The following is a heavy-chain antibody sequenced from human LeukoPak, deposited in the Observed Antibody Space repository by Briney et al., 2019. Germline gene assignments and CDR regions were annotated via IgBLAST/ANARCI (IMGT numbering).Heavy chain of an antibody. CDR2: ISGSGSST. D-gene: IGHD4-23*01. Sequence: TGGSLRLSCAASGFTFSGYAMSWARQAPGKGLQWVSLISGSGSSTNYADSVKGRFSVSRDNSKNTLYLQMNSLGGDDTAVYYCAKASTRWAGANWFDPWGQGTLVTVSS. J-gene: IGHJ5*02. CDR1: GFTFSGYA. CDR3: AKASTRWAGANWFDP. V-gene: IGHV3-23*01.